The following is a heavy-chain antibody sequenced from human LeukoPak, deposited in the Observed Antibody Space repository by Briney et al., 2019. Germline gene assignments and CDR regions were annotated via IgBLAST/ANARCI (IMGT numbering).Heavy chain of an antibody. CDR3: ANYYYDSSGYSGEFYYFDY. CDR1: GFTFSSYA. V-gene: IGHV3-23*01. J-gene: IGHJ4*02. Sequence: PGGSLRLSCAASGFTFSSYAMSWVRQAPGKGLEWVSAISGSGGSTYYADSVKGRFTISRDNSKNTLCLQMNSLRAEDTAVYYCANYYYDSSGYSGEFYYFDYWGQGTLVTVSS. CDR2: ISGSGGST. D-gene: IGHD3-22*01.